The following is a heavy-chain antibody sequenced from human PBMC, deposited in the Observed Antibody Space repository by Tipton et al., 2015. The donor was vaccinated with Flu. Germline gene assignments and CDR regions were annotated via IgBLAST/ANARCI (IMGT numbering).Heavy chain of an antibody. D-gene: IGHD6-13*01. CDR1: GGSISSSNW. V-gene: IGHV4-4*02. Sequence: GSLRLSCAVSGGSISSSNWWSWVRQPPGKGPEWIGEIYHSGSTNYNPSLKSRVTISVDKSKNQFSPKLSSVTAADTAVYYCASWLSSSWYSSYFDYWGQGTLVTVSS. CDR2: IYHSGST. J-gene: IGHJ4*02. CDR3: ASWLSSSWYSSYFDY.